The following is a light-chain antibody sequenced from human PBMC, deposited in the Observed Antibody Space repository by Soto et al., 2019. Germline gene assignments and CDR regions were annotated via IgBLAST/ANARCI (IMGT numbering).Light chain of an antibody. CDR3: QQRSNWPRT. J-gene: IGKJ1*01. V-gene: IGKV3-11*01. CDR2: DSS. CDR1: QSVSSY. Sequence: EIVLTQSPATLSLSPGERATLSCRASQSVSSYLAWYQQKPGKAPMRLIYDSSNRAAGIPARFSGSGSGTDFTLTISSLEPEDFAVYYCQQRSNWPRTFGQGTKVEIK.